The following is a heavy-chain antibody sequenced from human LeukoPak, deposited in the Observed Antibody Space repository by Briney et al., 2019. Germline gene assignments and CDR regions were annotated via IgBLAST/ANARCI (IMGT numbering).Heavy chain of an antibody. CDR2: INPSGGTT. V-gene: IGHV1-46*01. J-gene: IGHJ4*02. CDR1: GHTSTNYY. D-gene: IGHD3-10*01. CDR3: ARDYASGSYTLILFYN. Sequence: ASVKVSCKVSGHTSTNYYMHWLRQADRQGLEWMGIINPSGGTTRYAQKLTRRVTIRRDSSTRTVYIELSSLRTEDPGVYYCARDYASGSYTLILFYNWGQGSPVSAS.